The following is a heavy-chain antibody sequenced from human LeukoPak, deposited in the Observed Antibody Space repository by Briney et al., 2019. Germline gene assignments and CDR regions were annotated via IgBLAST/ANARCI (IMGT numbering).Heavy chain of an antibody. V-gene: IGHV3-30*18. CDR1: GFTFSSYG. D-gene: IGHD2/OR15-2a*01. Sequence: GGSLRLSCAASGFTFSSYGMHWVRQAPGKGLEWVAVISYDGSNKYYADSVKGRFTISRDNSKNTLYLQMNSLRAEDTAVYYWAKTKLIISYFDYWGQGTLVTVSS. CDR3: AKTKLIISYFDY. CDR2: ISYDGSNK. J-gene: IGHJ4*02.